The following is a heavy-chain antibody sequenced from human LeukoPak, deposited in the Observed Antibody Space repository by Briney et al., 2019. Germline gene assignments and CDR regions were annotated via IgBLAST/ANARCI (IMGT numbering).Heavy chain of an antibody. CDR3: AALLRYFDWLSPRSAFDI. D-gene: IGHD3-9*01. CDR2: IYISGST. CDR1: GGSISSGSYY. J-gene: IGHJ3*02. Sequence: SETLSLTCTVSGGSISSGSYYWSWIRQPAGKGLEWFGRIYISGSTNYNPSLKTPVTISVVPSKNQLSLQPCSVTAPDTAVYYCAALLRYFDWLSPRSAFDIWGQGTMVTVSS. V-gene: IGHV4-61*02.